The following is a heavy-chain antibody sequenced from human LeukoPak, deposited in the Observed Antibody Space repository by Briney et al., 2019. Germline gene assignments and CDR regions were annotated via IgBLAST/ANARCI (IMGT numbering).Heavy chain of an antibody. CDR3: AKDRPEGDQFYYGMDV. D-gene: IGHD1-26*01. CDR2: ISSSSSYI. CDR1: GFTFSSYR. Sequence: GGSLRLSCAASGFTFSSYRMNWVRQAPGKGLEWVSSISSSSSYIYYADSVKGRFTISRDNSKNTLYLQMNSLRAEDTAVYYCAKDRPEGDQFYYGMDVWGQGTTVTVSS. J-gene: IGHJ6*02. V-gene: IGHV3-21*04.